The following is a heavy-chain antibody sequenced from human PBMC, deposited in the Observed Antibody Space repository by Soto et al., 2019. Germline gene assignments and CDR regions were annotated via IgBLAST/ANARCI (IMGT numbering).Heavy chain of an antibody. Sequence: QVQLQESGSGLLKPSQTLSLDCSVSGDSLRRGFHHWRWIRQTPGQGLQLMGYIDTNGDTHYDPSIRNRLSMSIVTTESRFSLNVTSVTAADTAVYYFARGQFYYCPNDKSGFCFDHWGQGALVTVTS. D-gene: IGHD2-8*01. J-gene: IGHJ4*02. CDR1: GDSLRRGFHH. V-gene: IGHV4-31*03. CDR2: IDTNGDT. CDR3: ARGQFYYCPNDKSGFCFDH.